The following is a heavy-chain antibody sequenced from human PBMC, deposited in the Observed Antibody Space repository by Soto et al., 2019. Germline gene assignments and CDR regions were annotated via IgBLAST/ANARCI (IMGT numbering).Heavy chain of an antibody. D-gene: IGHD6-13*01. CDR3: AKEVIAAAEVDP. CDR1: GGSVSSGSYY. V-gene: IGHV4-61*01. J-gene: IGHJ5*02. Sequence: QVQLQESGPGLVKPSETLSLTCTVSGGSVSSGSYYWSWIRQPPGKGLEWIGYIYYSGSTNYNPSLNSRVTIPVDTPKNQFCLKLSSATAADTAVYYCAKEVIAAAEVDPWGQGTLVNVSS. CDR2: IYYSGST.